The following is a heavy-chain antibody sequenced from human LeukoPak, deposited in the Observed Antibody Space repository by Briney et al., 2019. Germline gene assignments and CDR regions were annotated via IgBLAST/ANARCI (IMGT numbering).Heavy chain of an antibody. V-gene: IGHV3-30*02. D-gene: IGHD3-3*01. Sequence: GGSLRLSCAASGFTFSSYGMHWVRQAPGKGLEWVAFIRYDGTNKYYADSGKGRFTISRDNSKNTLYLQMNSLRAEDTAVYYCAKDLRFLEWSTPSFDYWGQGTLVTVSS. J-gene: IGHJ4*02. CDR2: IRYDGTNK. CDR3: AKDLRFLEWSTPSFDY. CDR1: GFTFSSYG.